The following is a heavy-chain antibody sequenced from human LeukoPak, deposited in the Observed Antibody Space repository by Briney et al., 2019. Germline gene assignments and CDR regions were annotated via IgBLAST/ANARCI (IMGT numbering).Heavy chain of an antibody. CDR3: ARVRGAARPSRSRYYYYMDV. D-gene: IGHD6-6*01. CDR1: DGSFSGYY. Sequence: SETLSLTCAVYDGSFSGYYCSWIRQPPGKGLEWIGEINHSGSANYNPSLKSRVTILLDMSKNQFSLNLSSVTAADTAVYYCARVRGAARPSRSRYYYYMDVWGKGTTVTVSS. V-gene: IGHV4-34*01. J-gene: IGHJ6*03. CDR2: INHSGSA.